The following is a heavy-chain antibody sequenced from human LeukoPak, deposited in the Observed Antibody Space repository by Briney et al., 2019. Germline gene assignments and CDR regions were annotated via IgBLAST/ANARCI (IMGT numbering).Heavy chain of an antibody. Sequence: SETLSLTCTVSGGSISSYYWGWIRQPPGKGLEWIGSIYYSGSTYYNPSLKSRVTISIDTSKKNFSLNLSSVTAADTAVYYCARINGWSGAQYYFDSWGQGTLVTVSS. CDR1: GGSISSYY. CDR2: IYYSGST. V-gene: IGHV4-39*07. J-gene: IGHJ4*02. CDR3: ARINGWSGAQYYFDS. D-gene: IGHD6-19*01.